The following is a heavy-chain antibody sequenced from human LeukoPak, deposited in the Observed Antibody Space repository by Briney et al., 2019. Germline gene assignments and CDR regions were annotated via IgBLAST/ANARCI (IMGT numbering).Heavy chain of an antibody. CDR1: GGSFSGYY. Sequence: SETLSLTCAVYGGSFSGYYWGWIRQPPGKGLEWIGNIYYGENTYYNPSLKSRVTISIDTSNNQFYLKLSSLTAADTAVYYCARRDDSSGYHKIFDYWGQGTLVAVSS. CDR2: IYYGENT. CDR3: ARRDDSSGYHKIFDY. V-gene: IGHV4-34*01. D-gene: IGHD3-22*01. J-gene: IGHJ4*02.